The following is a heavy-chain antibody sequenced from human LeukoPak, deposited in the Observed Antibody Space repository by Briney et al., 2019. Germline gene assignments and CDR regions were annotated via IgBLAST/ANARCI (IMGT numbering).Heavy chain of an antibody. CDR1: GFTFGSYA. V-gene: IGHV3-23*01. J-gene: IGHJ5*02. D-gene: IGHD3-10*01. CDR3: AKVAYYYGSGGPIWFDP. CDR2: ISGSDDST. Sequence: PGGSLRLSCAASGFTFGSYAMSWVRQAPGKGLEWVSAISGSDDSTYYADSVKGRFTISRDNSKNTLYLQMNSLRAEDTAVYYCAKVAYYYGSGGPIWFDPWGQGTLVTVSS.